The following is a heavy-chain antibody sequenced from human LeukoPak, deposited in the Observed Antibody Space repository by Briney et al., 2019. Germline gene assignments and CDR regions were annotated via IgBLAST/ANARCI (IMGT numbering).Heavy chain of an antibody. D-gene: IGHD5-18*01. J-gene: IGHJ4*02. Sequence: PGGSLRPSCAASGFTFSSYAMSWVRQAPGKGLEWVSAISGSGGSTYYADSVKGRFTSSRDNAKNTLDLQMNSRRAEDTAVYYCAKLALDTASDYWGQGTLVTVSS. V-gene: IGHV3-23*01. CDR1: GFTFSSYA. CDR2: ISGSGGST. CDR3: AKLALDTASDY.